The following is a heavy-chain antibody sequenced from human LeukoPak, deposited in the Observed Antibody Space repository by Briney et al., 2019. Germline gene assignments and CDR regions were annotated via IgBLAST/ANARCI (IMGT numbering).Heavy chain of an antibody. J-gene: IGHJ4*02. V-gene: IGHV4-38-2*02. CDR3: ARLGAYYYDSSGYYYNRYFDY. CDR2: VYHSGST. D-gene: IGHD3-22*01. Sequence: SETLSLTCTVSGYSISSGYYWGWIRQSPGKGLEWIGSVYHSGSTYYNPSLKSPVTISVDTSKNQFSLELSSVTAADTAVYYCARLGAYYYDSSGYYYNRYFDYWGQGILVTASS. CDR1: GYSISSGYY.